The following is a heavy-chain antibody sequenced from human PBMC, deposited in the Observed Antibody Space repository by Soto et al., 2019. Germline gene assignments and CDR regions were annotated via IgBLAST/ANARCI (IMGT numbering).Heavy chain of an antibody. J-gene: IGHJ4*02. CDR3: ANRSSSSTFDY. CDR2: ISGSDDST. CDR1: GFTFSSYA. D-gene: IGHD6-6*01. V-gene: IGHV3-23*01. Sequence: EVQLLESGGGLVQPGESLRLSCAASGFTFSSYAMSWVRQAPGKGLEWVSVISGSDDSTYYADSVKGRFTISRDNSKNTLYLQMTSLRAEDTAVYSCANRSSSSTFDYWCQGTLVTVSS.